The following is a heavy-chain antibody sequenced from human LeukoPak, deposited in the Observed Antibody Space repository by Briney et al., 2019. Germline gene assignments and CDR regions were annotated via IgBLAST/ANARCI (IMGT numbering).Heavy chain of an antibody. V-gene: IGHV4-59*08. CDR1: GGSISSYY. CDR3: ARHVRKGTLGIAVAEPYYYYYGMDV. J-gene: IGHJ6*02. CDR2: IYYSGST. Sequence: SETLSLTCTVSGGSISSYYWSWIRQPPGKELEWIGYIYYSGSTNYNPSLKSRVTISVDTSKNQFSLKLSSVTAADTAVYYCARHVRKGTLGIAVAEPYYYYYGMDVWGQGTTVTVSS. D-gene: IGHD6-19*01.